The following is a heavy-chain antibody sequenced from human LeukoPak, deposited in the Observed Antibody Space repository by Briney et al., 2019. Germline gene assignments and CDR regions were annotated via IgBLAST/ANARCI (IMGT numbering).Heavy chain of an antibody. CDR1: GYSFTSYW. V-gene: IGHV5-51*01. D-gene: IGHD6-13*01. CDR2: IYPGDSDT. J-gene: IGHJ6*02. Sequence: GESLKISCKGSGYSFTSYWIGWVRQMPGKGLEWMGIIYPGDSDTRYSPSFQGQVTISADKSISTAYLQWSSLKASDTAMYYCARHRYSSSWSPGYYYYYGMGVWGQGTTVTVSS. CDR3: ARHRYSSSWSPGYYYYYGMGV.